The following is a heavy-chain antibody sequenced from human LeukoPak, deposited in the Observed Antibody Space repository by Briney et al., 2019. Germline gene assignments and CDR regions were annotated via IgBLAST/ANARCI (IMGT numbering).Heavy chain of an antibody. Sequence: PSETLSLTCTVSGGSISSSSYYWGWIRQPPGKGLEWIGSIYYSGSTYNNPSLKSRVTISVDTSKNQFSLRLGSVTAADTAVYYCARDGSNWSNDYYHGVDVWGQGTTVTVSS. CDR1: GGSISSSSYY. CDR2: IYYSGST. CDR3: ARDGSNWSNDYYHGVDV. J-gene: IGHJ6*02. D-gene: IGHD4-11*01. V-gene: IGHV4-39*07.